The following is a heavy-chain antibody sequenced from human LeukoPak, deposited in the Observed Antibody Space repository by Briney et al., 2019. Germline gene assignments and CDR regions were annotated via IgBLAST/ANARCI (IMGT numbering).Heavy chain of an antibody. D-gene: IGHD3-10*01. J-gene: IGHJ5*02. V-gene: IGHV1-2*04. CDR1: GYTFTGYY. CDR2: INPNSGGT. CDR3: ARKFSFGELSFGGFRNNWFDP. Sequence: ASVKVSCKASGYTFTGYYMHWVRQAPGQGLEWMGWINPNSGGTNYAQKVQGWVTMTRDTSISTAYMELSRLRSDDTAVYYCARKFSFGELSFGGFRNNWFDPWGQGTLVTVSS.